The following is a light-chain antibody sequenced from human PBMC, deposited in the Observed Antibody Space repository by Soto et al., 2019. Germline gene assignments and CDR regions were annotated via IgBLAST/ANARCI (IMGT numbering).Light chain of an antibody. CDR2: GAT. CDR1: QNISSY. J-gene: IGKJ5*01. V-gene: IGKV3-15*01. Sequence: IVLTQSPVTLSLSPGERATLSCRASQNISSYLIWYQQKPGQAPRLLIHGATTRATGIPARFSGSGSGTEFTLTISSLQSEDFAVYYCHHYTNWPITFGQGTRLEIK. CDR3: HHYTNWPIT.